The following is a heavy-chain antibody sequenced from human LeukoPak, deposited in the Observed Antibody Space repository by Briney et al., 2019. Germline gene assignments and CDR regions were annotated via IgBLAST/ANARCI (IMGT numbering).Heavy chain of an antibody. Sequence: GGSLRLSCGVSGFAFGSEAMNWVRQSPARGLEWVASISPGGGTTYYADSVKGRFTISRDNSNNTLYVEMTSLRAEDTAVYFCAKGQSGSASWALQIFDNWGQGTLVTVSS. D-gene: IGHD2-2*01. CDR1: GFAFGSEA. V-gene: IGHV3-23*01. CDR3: AKGQSGSASWALQIFDN. J-gene: IGHJ4*02. CDR2: ISPGGGTT.